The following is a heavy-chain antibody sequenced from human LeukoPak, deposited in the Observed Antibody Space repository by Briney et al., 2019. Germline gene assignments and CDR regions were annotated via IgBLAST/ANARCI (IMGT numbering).Heavy chain of an antibody. Sequence: ASVKVSCKASGHTFTGYYMHWVRQAPGQGLEWMGRINPNSGGTNHAQNFQGRVTMTRDTSISTAYMELSRLRSDDTAVYYCARVGYYGSGSYLSYWGQGTLVTVSS. CDR2: INPNSGGT. D-gene: IGHD3-10*01. V-gene: IGHV1-2*06. J-gene: IGHJ4*02. CDR3: ARVGYYGSGSYLSY. CDR1: GHTFTGYY.